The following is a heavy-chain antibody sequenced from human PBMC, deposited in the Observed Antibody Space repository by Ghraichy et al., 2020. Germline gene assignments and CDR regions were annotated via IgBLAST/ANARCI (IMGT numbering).Heavy chain of an antibody. CDR2: IYTSGST. CDR3: ARDSQWLVDYYYYGMDV. D-gene: IGHD6-19*01. Sequence: SETLSLTCTVSGGSISSYYWSWIRQPAGKGLEWVGRIYTSGSTNYNPSLKSRVTMSVDTSKNQFSLKLSSVTAADTAVYYCARDSQWLVDYYYYGMDVWGQGTTVTVSS. V-gene: IGHV4-4*07. J-gene: IGHJ6*02. CDR1: GGSISSYY.